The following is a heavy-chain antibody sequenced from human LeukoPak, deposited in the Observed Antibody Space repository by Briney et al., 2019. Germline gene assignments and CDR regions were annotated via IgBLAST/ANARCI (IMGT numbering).Heavy chain of an antibody. CDR2: VSGDSTNT. CDR1: GYTFTSYG. V-gene: IGHV1-18*01. CDR3: GRDPLGCSGGACYSSDY. Sequence: ASVTVSCKASGYTFTSYGITWVRQAPGQGLEWMGWVSGDSTNTNLAQRFQDRVTMTTDTSTNTAYMELRSLRSDDTAVYYCGRDPLGCSGGACYSSDYWGQGTLVTVSS. J-gene: IGHJ4*02. D-gene: IGHD2-15*01.